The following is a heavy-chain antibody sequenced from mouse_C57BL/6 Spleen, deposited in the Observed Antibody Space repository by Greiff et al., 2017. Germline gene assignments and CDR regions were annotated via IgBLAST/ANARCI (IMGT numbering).Heavy chain of an antibody. J-gene: IGHJ3*01. Sequence: QVQLKQPGAELVKPGASVKLSCKASGYTFTSYWMNWVKQRPGQGLEWIGMIHPNSGSTNYNEKFKSKATLTVDKSSSTAYMQLSSLTSEDSAVYYCHYGCSYGFACWGQGALVTVSA. CDR3: HYGCSYGFAC. D-gene: IGHD1-1*01. CDR2: IHPNSGST. CDR1: GYTFTSYW. V-gene: IGHV1-64*01.